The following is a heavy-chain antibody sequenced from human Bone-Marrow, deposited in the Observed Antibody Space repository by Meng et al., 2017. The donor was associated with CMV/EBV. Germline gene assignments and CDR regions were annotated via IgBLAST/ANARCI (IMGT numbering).Heavy chain of an antibody. J-gene: IGHJ6*02. V-gene: IGHV3-11*04. CDR2: ISSSGSTI. Sequence: GGSLRLSCAAYGFTFSDYYRSWTRQAPGKGLEWVSYISSSGSTIYNADSVKGRFTISRDNAKNSLYLQMNSMRAEDTAVYYCARLGNNYYGMDVWGQGTTVTVSS. CDR1: GFTFSDYY. CDR3: ARLGNNYYGMDV. D-gene: IGHD4-23*01.